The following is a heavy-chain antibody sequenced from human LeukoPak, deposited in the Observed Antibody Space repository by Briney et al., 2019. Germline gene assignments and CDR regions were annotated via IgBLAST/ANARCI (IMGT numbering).Heavy chain of an antibody. J-gene: IGHJ5*02. Sequence: GGSLRLSCAASGFTLSSYEMNWVRQAPGKGLEWVSYISSSGSTIYYADSVKGRFTIYRDNAKNSLYLQMNSLRVEDTAVYYCAKSAGTWFDPWGQGTLVTVSS. D-gene: IGHD1-1*01. V-gene: IGHV3-48*03. CDR3: AKSAGTWFDP. CDR1: GFTLSSYE. CDR2: ISSSGSTI.